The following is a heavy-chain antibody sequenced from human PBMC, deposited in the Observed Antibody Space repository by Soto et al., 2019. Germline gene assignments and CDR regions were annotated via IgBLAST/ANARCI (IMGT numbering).Heavy chain of an antibody. CDR3: ARGYYYDSSGYYYPSYYYYGMDV. V-gene: IGHV4-34*01. CDR1: GGSFSGYY. CDR2: INHRGST. J-gene: IGHJ6*02. Sequence: QVQLQQWGAGLLKPSETLSLTCAVYGGSFSGYYWSWIRQPPGKGLEWIGEINHRGSTNYNPSIKCRVTISVDTSKNQFSLKLSSVTAADTAVYYCARGYYYDSSGYYYPSYYYYGMDVWGQGTTVTVSS. D-gene: IGHD3-22*01.